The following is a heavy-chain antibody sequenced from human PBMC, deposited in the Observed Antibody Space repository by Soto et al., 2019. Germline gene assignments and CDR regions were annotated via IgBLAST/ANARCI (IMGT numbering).Heavy chain of an antibody. V-gene: IGHV3-30*03. Sequence: PGGSLRLSCAASGFTFSSYGMHWVRQAPGKGLEWVAVISYDGSNKYYADSVKGRFTISRDNSKNTLYLQMNSLRAEDTAVYYCATSLVAAAGTRALDYWGQGTLVTVSS. J-gene: IGHJ4*02. CDR2: ISYDGSNK. CDR3: ATSLVAAAGTRALDY. CDR1: GFTFSSYG. D-gene: IGHD6-13*01.